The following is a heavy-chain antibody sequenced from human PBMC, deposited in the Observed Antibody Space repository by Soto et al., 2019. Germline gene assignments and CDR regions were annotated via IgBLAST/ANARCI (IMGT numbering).Heavy chain of an antibody. J-gene: IGHJ5*02. D-gene: IGHD2-2*01. CDR1: GYTFTSYG. CDR2: ISAYNGNT. V-gene: IGHV1-18*04. Sequence: ATVKVSCKASGYTFTSYGISWVRQAPGQGLEWMGWISAYNGNTNYAQKLQGRVTMTTDTSTSTAYMELRSLRSDDTAVYYCARDRDALDWFDPWGQGTLVTVSS. CDR3: ARDRDALDWFDP.